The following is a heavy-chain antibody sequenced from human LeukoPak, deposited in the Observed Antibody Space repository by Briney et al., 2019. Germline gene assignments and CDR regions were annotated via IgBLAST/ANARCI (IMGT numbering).Heavy chain of an antibody. J-gene: IGHJ2*01. CDR2: IHPGDSDT. CDR1: GYIFPNYW. CDR3: ARVVVVTSTHWYFDL. V-gene: IGHV5-51*01. D-gene: IGHD2-21*02. Sequence: GESLKLSCEASGYIFPNYWIGWVRQVPGKGLDWMWLIHPGDSDTRYSPSFQGQVTISVDKSSTTAYLQWSSLQASDTAIYFCARVVVVTSTHWYFDLWGRGCLVTVFS.